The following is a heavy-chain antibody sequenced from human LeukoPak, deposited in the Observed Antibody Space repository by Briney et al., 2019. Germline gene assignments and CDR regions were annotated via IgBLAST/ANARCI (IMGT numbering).Heavy chain of an antibody. CDR3: ARDYYYDRSGYVDY. CDR1: GYTFTSYG. V-gene: IGHV1-18*01. Sequence: EASVKVSCKASGYTFTSYGISWVRQAPGQGLEWMGWISAYNGNTNYAQRLQGRVTMTTDTSTSTAYMELRSLRSDDTAVYYCARDYYYDRSGYVDYWGQGTLVTASS. D-gene: IGHD3-22*01. CDR2: ISAYNGNT. J-gene: IGHJ4*02.